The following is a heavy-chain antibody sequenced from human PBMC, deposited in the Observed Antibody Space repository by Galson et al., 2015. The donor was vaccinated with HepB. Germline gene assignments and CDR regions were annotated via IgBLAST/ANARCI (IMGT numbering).Heavy chain of an antibody. J-gene: IGHJ2*01. D-gene: IGHD2/OR15-2a*01. CDR1: GFAFSSSP. Sequence: SLRLSCAGSGFAFSSSPMKWVRQAPGKGLEWVSSISTSSTYIYYADSVKGRFTISRDNGKNSLYLQMNSLRADDTAVYYCARIALQRRWYLDLWGRGTLVTVSS. V-gene: IGHV3-21*06. CDR2: ISTSSTYI. CDR3: ARIALQRRWYLDL.